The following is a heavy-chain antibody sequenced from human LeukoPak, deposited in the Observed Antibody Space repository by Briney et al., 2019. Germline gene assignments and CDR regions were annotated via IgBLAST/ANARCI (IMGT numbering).Heavy chain of an antibody. Sequence: PGGSLRLSCAASGFTFSSYGMSWVRQAPGKGLEWVSSISSSSSYIYYADSVKGRFTISRDNAKNSLYLQMNSLRAEDTAVYYCARDPRGAQWLVRDYWGQGTLVTVSS. J-gene: IGHJ4*02. D-gene: IGHD6-19*01. CDR3: ARDPRGAQWLVRDY. CDR1: GFTFSSYG. CDR2: ISSSSSYI. V-gene: IGHV3-21*01.